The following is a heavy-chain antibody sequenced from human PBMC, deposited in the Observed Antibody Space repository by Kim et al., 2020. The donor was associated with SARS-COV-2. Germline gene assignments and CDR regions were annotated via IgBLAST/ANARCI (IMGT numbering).Heavy chain of an antibody. CDR2: ISAYSGNT. Sequence: ASVKVSCKASGYTFTSFGINWVRQAPGQGLEWMGWISAYSGNTYYAQMLQGRVTMTTDTSTSTAYLELRSLISDDTAVYYCARGYSSGWYSEYFQHWGQGTLVTVSS. D-gene: IGHD6-19*01. V-gene: IGHV1-18*01. J-gene: IGHJ1*01. CDR1: GYTFTSFG. CDR3: ARGYSSGWYSEYFQH.